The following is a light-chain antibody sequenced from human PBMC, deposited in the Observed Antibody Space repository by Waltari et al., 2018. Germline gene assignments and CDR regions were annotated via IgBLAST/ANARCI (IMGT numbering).Light chain of an antibody. J-gene: IGKJ1*01. CDR1: QSVTRA. CDR2: GAS. Sequence: EIVLTQSPGTLSLSPGESATLSCRTSQSVTRALAWYQQKPGQAPRLLIYGASNRATCIPDRVSGSGSGTDFSLTISSLEPEDFAVYYCQHYLRLPVTFGQGTKVEVK. V-gene: IGKV3-20*01. CDR3: QHYLRLPVT.